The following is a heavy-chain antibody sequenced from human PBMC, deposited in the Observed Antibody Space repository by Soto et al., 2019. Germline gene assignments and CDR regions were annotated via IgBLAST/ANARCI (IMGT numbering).Heavy chain of an antibody. V-gene: IGHV3-15*07. CDR2: IKSKTDGGTT. CDR3: TTDHSVKLWFFSDY. D-gene: IGHD5-18*01. CDR1: SVSNAW. J-gene: IGHJ4*02. Sequence: SVSNAWMNWVRQAPGKGLEWVGRIKSKTDGGTTDYAAPVKGRFTISRDDSKNTLYLQMNSLKTEDTAVYYCTTDHSVKLWFFSDYWGQGTLVTVSS.